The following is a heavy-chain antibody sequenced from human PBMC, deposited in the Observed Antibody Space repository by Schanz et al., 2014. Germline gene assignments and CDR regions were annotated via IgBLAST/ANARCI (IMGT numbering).Heavy chain of an antibody. CDR3: ARGSPENMIRGELDY. CDR1: GYTFTSHG. Sequence: QVQLVQSGAEVKKPGSSMKVSCKASGYTFTSHGISWVRQAPGQGLEWMGWITAYNGDTNYAQKLQGRVTMTADTSTSTAYMDLRSLRSEDTAVYYCARGSPENMIRGELDYWGQGTLVTVSS. V-gene: IGHV1-18*01. D-gene: IGHD3-10*01. CDR2: ITAYNGDT. J-gene: IGHJ4*02.